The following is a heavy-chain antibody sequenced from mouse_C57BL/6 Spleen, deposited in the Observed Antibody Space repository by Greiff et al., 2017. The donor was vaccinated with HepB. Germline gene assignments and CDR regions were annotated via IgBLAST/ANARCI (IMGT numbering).Heavy chain of an antibody. CDR2: ISYDGSN. D-gene: IGHD4-1*01. J-gene: IGHJ3*01. V-gene: IGHV3-6*01. Sequence: EVKLQESGPGLVKPSQSLSLTCSVTGYSITSGYYWNWILQFPGNKLEWMGYISYDGSNNYNPSLKNRISITRDTSKNQFFLKLNSVTTEDTATYYCAREGTGTGFAYWGQGTLVTVSA. CDR3: AREGTGTGFAY. CDR1: GYSITSGYY.